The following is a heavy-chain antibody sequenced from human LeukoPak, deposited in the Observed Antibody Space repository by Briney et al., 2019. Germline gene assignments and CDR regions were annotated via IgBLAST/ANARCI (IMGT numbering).Heavy chain of an antibody. Sequence: SVKVSCTASGGTFSSYAISWVRQAPGQGLEWMGGIIPIFGTANYAQKFQGRVTITADESTSTAYMELSSLRSEDTAVYYCARGTGYGLLHSYYYYYGMDVWGQGTTVTVSS. J-gene: IGHJ6*02. V-gene: IGHV1-69*13. CDR3: ARGTGYGLLHSYYYYYGMDV. CDR2: IIPIFGTA. CDR1: GGTFSSYA. D-gene: IGHD3-22*01.